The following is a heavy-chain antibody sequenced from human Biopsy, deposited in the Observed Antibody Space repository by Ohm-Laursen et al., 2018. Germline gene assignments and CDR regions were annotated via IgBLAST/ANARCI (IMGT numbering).Heavy chain of an antibody. D-gene: IGHD5-18*01. J-gene: IGHJ6*02. CDR3: AKDRYNYTPIGGFSKDV. Sequence: SLRLSCAASGFTFNNYGMQWVRQAPGKGLEWVAFIFYDGSNTYYADSVKGRFTISRDNSRDTLYLQMSSLRAEDTAVYYCAKDRYNYTPIGGFSKDVWGQGTTVTASS. V-gene: IGHV3-30*18. CDR2: IFYDGSNT. CDR1: GFTFNNYG.